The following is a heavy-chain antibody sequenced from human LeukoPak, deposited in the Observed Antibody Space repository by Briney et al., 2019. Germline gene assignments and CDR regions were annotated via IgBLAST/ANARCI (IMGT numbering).Heavy chain of an antibody. CDR1: GYTFTGYY. D-gene: IGHD3-10*01. CDR2: INPNSGGT. V-gene: IGHV1-2*02. J-gene: IGHJ6*02. CDR3: ARARITMVRGVIRRNYYYYGMDV. Sequence: ASVKVSCKASGYTFTGYYMHWVRQAPGQGLEWMGWINPNSGGTNYAQKFQGRVTMTRDTSISTAYMELSRLRSDDTAVYYCARARITMVRGVIRRNYYYYGMDVWGQGTTVTVSS.